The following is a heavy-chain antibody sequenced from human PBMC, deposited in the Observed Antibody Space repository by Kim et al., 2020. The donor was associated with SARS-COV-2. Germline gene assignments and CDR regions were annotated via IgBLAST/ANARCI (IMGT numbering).Heavy chain of an antibody. CDR2: IYYSGST. Sequence: SETLSLTCTVSGGSISSYYWSWIRQPPGKGLEWIGYIYYSGSTNYNPSLKSRVTISVDTSKNQFSLKLSSVTAADTAVYYCASGLYDFWSGYIISWGQGT. CDR3: ASGLYDFWSGYIIS. D-gene: IGHD3-3*01. CDR1: GGSISSYY. J-gene: IGHJ5*02. V-gene: IGHV4-59*01.